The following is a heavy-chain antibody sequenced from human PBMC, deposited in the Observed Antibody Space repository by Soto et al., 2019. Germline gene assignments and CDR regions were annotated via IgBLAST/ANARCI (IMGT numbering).Heavy chain of an antibody. Sequence: GGSLRLSCAASVFSFSSYGMSWVRQAPGKGLEWVSGISGFGDSTYYADSVKGRFTISSDNSENTLYLQRNSLRAEDTAVYFCAKDAVVVVPAVIRNWFDPWGQGTQVTVSS. CDR2: ISGFGDST. J-gene: IGHJ5*02. V-gene: IGHV3-23*01. CDR1: VFSFSSYG. D-gene: IGHD2-2*01. CDR3: AKDAVVVVPAVIRNWFDP.